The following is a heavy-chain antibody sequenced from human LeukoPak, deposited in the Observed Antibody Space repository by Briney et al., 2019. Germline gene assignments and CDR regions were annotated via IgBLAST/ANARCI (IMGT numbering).Heavy chain of an antibody. CDR3: ARDTINWNYFDY. Sequence: RGSLRLSCAASGFTFSSYWMSWVRQAPGKGLEWVANIKQDGSEKYYVDSVKGRYTISRDNAKNALYLQRNSLRAEDTAVYYCARDTINWNYFDYWGQGTLVTVFS. J-gene: IGHJ4*02. CDR1: GFTFSSYW. V-gene: IGHV3-7*01. CDR2: IKQDGSEK. D-gene: IGHD1-1*01.